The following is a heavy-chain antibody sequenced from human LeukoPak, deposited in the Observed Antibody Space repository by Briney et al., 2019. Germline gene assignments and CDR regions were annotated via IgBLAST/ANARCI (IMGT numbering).Heavy chain of an antibody. CDR1: GFTFSTYS. CDR2: ISSSGSYM. Sequence: GGSLRLSCSASGFTFSTYSMNWVRQAPGKGLEWVSSISSSGSYMYYAESAKARFTVSRDNAKNSLYLEMSSLRAEDTAVYYCARGNRIKFGGGDYLGQGALVTVSS. D-gene: IGHD3-16*01. V-gene: IGHV3-21*01. CDR3: ARGNRIKFGGGDY. J-gene: IGHJ4*02.